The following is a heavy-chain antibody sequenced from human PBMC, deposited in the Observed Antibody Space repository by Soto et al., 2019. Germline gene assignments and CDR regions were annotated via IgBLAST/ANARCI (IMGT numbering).Heavy chain of an antibody. CDR3: ARVDYDFWSGYPRGDYMDV. J-gene: IGHJ6*03. Sequence: GGSLRLSCAASGFTFSSYWMHWVRQAPGKGLVWVSRINSDGSSTSYADSVKGRFTISRDNAKNTLYLQMNSLRAEDTAVYYCARVDYDFWSGYPRGDYMDVWGKGTTVTVSS. CDR2: INSDGSST. CDR1: GFTFSSYW. V-gene: IGHV3-74*01. D-gene: IGHD3-3*01.